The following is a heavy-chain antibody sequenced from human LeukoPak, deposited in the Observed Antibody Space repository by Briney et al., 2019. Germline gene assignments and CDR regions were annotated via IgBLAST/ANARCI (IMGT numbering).Heavy chain of an antibody. CDR3: ARGSGNWNYVFDP. V-gene: IGHV1-69*06. Sequence: SVKVSCKASGGTFSSYAISWVRQAPGQGLEWMGGIIPIFGTANFAQKFQGRVTITADKSTSTAYMELSSLRSEDTAVYYCARGSGNWNYVFDPWGQGTLVTVSS. CDR1: GGTFSSYA. J-gene: IGHJ5*02. D-gene: IGHD1-7*01. CDR2: IIPIFGTA.